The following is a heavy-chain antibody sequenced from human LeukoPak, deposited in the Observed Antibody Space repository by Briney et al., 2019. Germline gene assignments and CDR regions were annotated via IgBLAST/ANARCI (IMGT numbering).Heavy chain of an antibody. J-gene: IGHJ4*02. V-gene: IGHV4-38-2*02. Sequence: PSETLSLTCTVSGYSISSGYYWGWIRQPPGKGLEWTGSIDHSGSTYYNPSLKSRVTMSLDPSKNQFSLNLISVTAADTAIYYCARDARGGNSYYFDSWGQGTLVSVSS. CDR1: GYSISSGYY. CDR3: ARDARGGNSYYFDS. CDR2: IDHSGST. D-gene: IGHD4-23*01.